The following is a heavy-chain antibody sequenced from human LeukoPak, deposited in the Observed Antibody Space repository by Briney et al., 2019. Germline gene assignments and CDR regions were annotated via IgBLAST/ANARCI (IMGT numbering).Heavy chain of an antibody. Sequence: SETLSLTCAVSGGSISSSNWWSWVRQPPGKGLEWIGEIYHSGSTNYNPSLKSRVTISVDKSKNQFSLKLSSVTAADTAVYYCARDAIYSGHRNAFDIWGLGTMVTVSS. D-gene: IGHD2-21*01. CDR3: ARDAIYSGHRNAFDI. V-gene: IGHV4-4*02. CDR2: IYHSGST. CDR1: GGSISSSNW. J-gene: IGHJ3*02.